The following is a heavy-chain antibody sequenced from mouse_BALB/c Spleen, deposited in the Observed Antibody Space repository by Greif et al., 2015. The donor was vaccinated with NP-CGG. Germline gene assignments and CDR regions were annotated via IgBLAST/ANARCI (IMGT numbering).Heavy chain of an antibody. D-gene: IGHD1-1*01. V-gene: IGHV7-3*02. Sequence: EVQGVESGGGLVQPGGSLRLSCATSGFTFTDYYMSWVRQPPGKALEWLGFIRNKANGYTTEYSASVKGRFTISRDNSQSILYLQMNTLRTEDSATYYCARDYGSSYVGYFDVWGAGTTVTVSS. CDR3: ARDYGSSYVGYFDV. J-gene: IGHJ1*01. CDR1: GFTFTDYY. CDR2: IRNKANGYTT.